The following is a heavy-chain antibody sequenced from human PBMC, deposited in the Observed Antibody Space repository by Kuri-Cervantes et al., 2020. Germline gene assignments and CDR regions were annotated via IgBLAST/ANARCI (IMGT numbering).Heavy chain of an antibody. CDR3: ARVGQWLDRNDAFDI. CDR1: GFTFDDYA. Sequence: GESLKISCAASGFTFDDYAMHWVRQAPGKGLEWVSYISSSGSTIYYADSVKGRFTISRDNAKNSLYLQMNSLRAEDTAVYYCARVGQWLDRNDAFDIWGQGTMVTVSS. V-gene: IGHV3-11*01. D-gene: IGHD6-19*01. CDR2: ISSSGSTI. J-gene: IGHJ3*02.